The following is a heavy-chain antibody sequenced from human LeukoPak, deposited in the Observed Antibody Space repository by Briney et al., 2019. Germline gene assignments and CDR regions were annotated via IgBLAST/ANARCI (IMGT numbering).Heavy chain of an antibody. D-gene: IGHD5-24*01. CDR3: ARDIQLST. CDR2: IISGANT. V-gene: IGHV3-23*01. J-gene: IGHJ3*01. CDR1: GFTFRDSA. Sequence: PAGALSLSCAGFGFTFRDSAMPWVRQPPGKGLEWVSLIISGANTYYADSVKGRFTISRDNSKNTLYLQMNSLRAEDTAIYYCARDIQLSTWGLGTMVTVSS.